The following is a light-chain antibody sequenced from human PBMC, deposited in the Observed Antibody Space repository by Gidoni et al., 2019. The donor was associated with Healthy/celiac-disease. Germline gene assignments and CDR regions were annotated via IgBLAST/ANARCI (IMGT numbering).Light chain of an antibody. J-gene: IGKJ1*01. V-gene: IGKV3-20*01. CDR1: QSVSSSY. Sequence: IVLTQSPGTLSLSPGERATLSCRASQSVSSSYLAWYQQKPGQAPRLLIYGASSRATGIPDRFSGSGSGTDFNLTISRLEPEDFAVYYCQQYGSSPWTFGQGTKVEIQ. CDR2: GAS. CDR3: QQYGSSPWT.